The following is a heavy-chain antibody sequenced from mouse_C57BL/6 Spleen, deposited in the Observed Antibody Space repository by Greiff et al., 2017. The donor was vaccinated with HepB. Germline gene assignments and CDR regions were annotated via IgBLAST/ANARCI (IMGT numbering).Heavy chain of an antibody. J-gene: IGHJ2*01. CDR1: GYAFSSYW. D-gene: IGHD4-1*02. V-gene: IGHV1-80*01. Sequence: VKLQQSGAELVKPGASVKISCKASGYAFSSYWMNWVKQRPGKGLEWIGQIYPGDGDTNYNGKFKGKATLTADKSSSTAYMQLSSLTSEDSAVYFCARTGNWDRYFDYWGQGTTLTVSS. CDR3: ARTGNWDRYFDY. CDR2: IYPGDGDT.